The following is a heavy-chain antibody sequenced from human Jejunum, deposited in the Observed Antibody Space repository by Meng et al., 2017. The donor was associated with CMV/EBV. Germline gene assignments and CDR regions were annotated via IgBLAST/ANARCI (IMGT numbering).Heavy chain of an antibody. Sequence: SRSSFSNSGMIWVRRAPGKGLEWVAKTNEDGSDKYYVDSVKGRFTIFRDNAKNSVYLQMNSLRAEDTAVYYCASTGPLYGLYFCYWGQGTLVTVSS. J-gene: IGHJ4*02. CDR3: ASTGPLYGLYFCY. D-gene: IGHD2-8*01. CDR2: TNEDGSDK. CDR1: RSSFSNSG. V-gene: IGHV3-7*01.